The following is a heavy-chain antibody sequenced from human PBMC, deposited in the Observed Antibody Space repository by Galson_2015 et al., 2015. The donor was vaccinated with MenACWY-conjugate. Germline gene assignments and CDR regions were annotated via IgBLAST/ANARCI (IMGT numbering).Heavy chain of an antibody. CDR1: GLPFSSFS. Sequence: SVRLSCAACGLPFSSFSMNGVRQAAGRGVEWVSSISATSATIYYADAVKGRFTITRDNSKNSIYLQMNSLRADDTAVYYCARTAGSVPPWGLGTLVTVSS. D-gene: IGHD6-13*01. CDR2: ISATSATI. J-gene: IGHJ5*02. CDR3: ARTAGSVPP. V-gene: IGHV3-21*04.